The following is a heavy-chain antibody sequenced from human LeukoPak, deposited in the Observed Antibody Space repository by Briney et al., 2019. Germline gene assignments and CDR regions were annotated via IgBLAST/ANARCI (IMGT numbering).Heavy chain of an antibody. CDR1: GDSIRSPTYY. J-gene: IGHJ3*02. CDR2: IHASGTT. Sequence: SQTLSLACTVSGDSIRSPTYYWSWIRQPAGKGLEWIGRIHASGTTNYNPSLKSRITISEDTSKNQFSLKLSSVTAADTAVYYCARDFDSPLAFDIWGQGTMVTVSP. CDR3: ARDFDSPLAFDI. D-gene: IGHD3-9*01. V-gene: IGHV4-61*02.